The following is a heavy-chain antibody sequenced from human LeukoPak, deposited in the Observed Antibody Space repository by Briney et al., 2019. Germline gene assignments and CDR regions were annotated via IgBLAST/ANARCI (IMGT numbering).Heavy chain of an antibody. J-gene: IGHJ4*02. CDR1: GFDFSSNW. CDR3: AKDHYWSIDY. CDR2: IKGAGIST. D-gene: IGHD3-3*01. Sequence: GGSLRLSCAASGFDFSSNWMHWVRHAPGQGLVWVSRIKGAGISTNYADSVKGRFTISRDVAKNTLYLQMNSLRAEDTGVYYCAKDHYWSIDYWGRGTLVTVSS. V-gene: IGHV3-74*01.